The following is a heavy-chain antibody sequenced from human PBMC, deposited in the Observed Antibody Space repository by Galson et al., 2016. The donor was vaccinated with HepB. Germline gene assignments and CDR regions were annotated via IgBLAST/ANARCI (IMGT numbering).Heavy chain of an antibody. CDR2: ISWNSANI. J-gene: IGHJ4*02. CDR1: GFTFDDHT. CDR3: AKDTNLYYGSGSYPLFQN. V-gene: IGHV3-9*01. Sequence: SLRLSCAVSGFTFDDHTMHWVRQAPGKGLEWVSGISWNSANIGYADSMEGRFTISRDNAKNSLHLQMNSLRAEDTALYYCAKDTNLYYGSGSYPLFQNWGQGTLVTVSS. D-gene: IGHD3-10*01.